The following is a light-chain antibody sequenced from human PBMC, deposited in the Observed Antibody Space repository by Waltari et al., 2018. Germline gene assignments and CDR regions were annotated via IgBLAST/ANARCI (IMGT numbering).Light chain of an antibody. CDR1: QSVSIY. J-gene: IGKJ1*01. CDR2: HTS. CDR3: QHYKSLPVS. V-gene: IGKV3-20*01. Sequence: IVLTQSPGTLSLSPGERATLSCRASQSVSIYLAWYQQKPGQAPRLLIYHTSTRATGIPDRFSGSWSGTDFSLTISGLEPEDFAVYYCQHYKSLPVSFGQGTRVEIK.